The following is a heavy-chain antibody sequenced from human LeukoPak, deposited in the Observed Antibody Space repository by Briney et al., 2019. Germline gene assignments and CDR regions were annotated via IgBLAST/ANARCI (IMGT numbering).Heavy chain of an antibody. J-gene: IGHJ6*02. Sequence: PGGSLRLSCAASGFTFSDYYMSWIRQAPGKGLEWVSYISSSSSYTNYADSVKGRFTISRDNAKNSLYLQMNSLRAEDTAVYYCARANARPASYYGMDVWGQGTTVTVPS. CDR2: ISSSSSYT. CDR3: ARANARPASYYGMDV. CDR1: GFTFSDYY. V-gene: IGHV3-11*05. D-gene: IGHD2-2*01.